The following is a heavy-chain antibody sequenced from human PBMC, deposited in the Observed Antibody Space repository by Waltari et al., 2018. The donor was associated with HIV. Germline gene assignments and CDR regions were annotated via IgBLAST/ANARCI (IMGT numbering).Heavy chain of an antibody. CDR1: GGSFSGYY. J-gene: IGHJ4*02. CDR2: INHSGST. Sequence: QVQLQQWGAGLLKPSETLSLTCVVYGGSFSGYYCSWIRQPPGKGLGWIGEINHSGSTNYNPSRKSRVTISVDTSKNQFSLKLSSVTAADTAVYYCARRGSSNLFDYWGQGTLVTVSS. V-gene: IGHV4-34*01. D-gene: IGHD6-6*01. CDR3: ARRGSSNLFDY.